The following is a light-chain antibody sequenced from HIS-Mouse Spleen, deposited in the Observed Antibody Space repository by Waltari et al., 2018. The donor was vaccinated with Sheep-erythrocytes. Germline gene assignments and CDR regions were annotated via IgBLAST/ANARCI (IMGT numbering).Light chain of an antibody. CDR2: RNN. J-gene: IGLJ3*02. CDR1: SSNTGSNY. V-gene: IGLV1-47*01. CDR3: AAWDDSLSGPV. Sequence: QSVLTQPPSASGTPGHRVTISCSGSSSNTGSNYVYWYQQLPGTAPKLLIYRNNQRPSGVPDRFSGSKSGTSASLAISGLRSEDEADYYCAAWDDSLSGPVFGGGTKLTVL.